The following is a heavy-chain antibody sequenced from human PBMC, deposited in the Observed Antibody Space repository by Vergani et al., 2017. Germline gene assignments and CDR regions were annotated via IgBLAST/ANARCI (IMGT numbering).Heavy chain of an antibody. Sequence: EVQLVQSGAEVKKPGESLKISCKGSGYSFTSYWIGWVRQMPGKGLEWMGIIYPGDSDTRYSPSFQGQVTISADKSISTAYLQRSSLKASDTAMYYCARGDYDILTGYYNGIDYWGQGTLVTVSS. CDR2: IYPGDSDT. CDR3: ARGDYDILTGYYNGIDY. CDR1: GYSFTSYW. D-gene: IGHD3-9*01. V-gene: IGHV5-51*01. J-gene: IGHJ4*02.